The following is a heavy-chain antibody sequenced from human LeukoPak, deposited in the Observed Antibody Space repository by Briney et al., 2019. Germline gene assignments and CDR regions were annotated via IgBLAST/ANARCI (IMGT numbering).Heavy chain of an antibody. D-gene: IGHD4-23*01. CDR1: GFTFSAYW. CDR2: IKQDGSDK. CDR3: ARKTVVGSYSDY. V-gene: IGHV3-7*03. Sequence: GGSLRLSCAASGFTFSAYWMSWVRQAPGKGLEWVANIKQDGSDKYYVDSVKGRFTISRDNAKNSLYLQMNSPRAEDTAVYYCARKTVVGSYSDYWGQGTPVTVSS. J-gene: IGHJ4*02.